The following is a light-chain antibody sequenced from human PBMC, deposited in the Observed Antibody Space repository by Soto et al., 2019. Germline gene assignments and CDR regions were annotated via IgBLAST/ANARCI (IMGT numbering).Light chain of an antibody. CDR2: GAS. CDR1: QNVNSN. Sequence: EMVMTQSPATLSVYPGERATLSCRASQNVNSNLAWYQQKPGQAPRLLIYGASTRATGIPARFSGSGSGTEFTLTISSLQSEDFAVYYCQQYNEWPFTFGPGTKVDIK. V-gene: IGKV3-15*01. J-gene: IGKJ3*01. CDR3: QQYNEWPFT.